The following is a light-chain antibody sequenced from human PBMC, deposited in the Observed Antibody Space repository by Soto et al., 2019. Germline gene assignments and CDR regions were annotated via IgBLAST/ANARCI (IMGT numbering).Light chain of an antibody. V-gene: IGLV2-11*01. CDR2: DVS. Sequence: QSALTQPRSVSGSPGQSVTISCTGTNSDVGGYNSVSWYQQHPGKAPQLIIYDVSKRPSGVPDRFSASKSGNTASLAISGLRSEDEADYFCAAWDDSLSGVVFGGGTKLTVL. CDR1: NSDVGGYNS. CDR3: AAWDDSLSGVV. J-gene: IGLJ2*01.